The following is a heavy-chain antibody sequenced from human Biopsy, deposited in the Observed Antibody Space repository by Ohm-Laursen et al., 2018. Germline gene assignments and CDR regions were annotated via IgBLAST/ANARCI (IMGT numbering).Heavy chain of an antibody. CDR2: INCKTGAT. CDR3: ARDPLNGHKHFDY. D-gene: IGHD2-8*01. J-gene: IGHJ4*02. V-gene: IGHV1-2*07. CDR1: SYTFTDYN. Sequence: PSVKVSCTASSYTFTDYNIQWMRQAPRQGLGWRGDINCKTGATNYTHKFQGTVTMTRDTSKSTAYLALCSLRSADTAIYYCARDPLNGHKHFDYWGQGSLVTVSS.